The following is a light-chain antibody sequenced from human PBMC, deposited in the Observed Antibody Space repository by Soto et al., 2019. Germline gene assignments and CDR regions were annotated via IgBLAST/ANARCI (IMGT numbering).Light chain of an antibody. V-gene: IGLV2-14*01. Sequence: QSALTQPASVSGSPGQSITISCTGTSSDVGGYNYVSWYQQHPGKAPKLMIYDVSNRPSGVSNRFSGSKSGNTASLTISGLQAEDEADYYCSSYTSRSPAGVVFGGGTKVTVL. CDR3: SSYTSRSPAGVV. CDR1: SSDVGGYNY. CDR2: DVS. J-gene: IGLJ2*01.